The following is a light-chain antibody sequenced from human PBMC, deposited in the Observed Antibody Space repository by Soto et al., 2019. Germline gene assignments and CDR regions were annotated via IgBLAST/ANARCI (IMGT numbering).Light chain of an antibody. J-gene: IGKJ1*01. CDR2: SAF. CDR1: QSVGIS. V-gene: IGKV3-20*01. Sequence: DIVLTQSPGTLSMSPGERATLSCRASQSVGISLSWYQHKSGQPPRLLIYSAFNRATGIPERFSGSGAGTDITLTSSRLEPEDFAVYSCHQFGSFPRTFGLGTQVVIK. CDR3: HQFGSFPRT.